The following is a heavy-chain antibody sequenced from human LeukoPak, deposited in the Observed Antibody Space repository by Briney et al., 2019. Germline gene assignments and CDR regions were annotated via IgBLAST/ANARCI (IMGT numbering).Heavy chain of an antibody. J-gene: IGHJ6*04. CDR2: ISAYNGNT. V-gene: IGHV1-18*04. CDR3: ARDHCSSTSCYAPREYYYYYGMDV. CDR1: GYTFTNYG. D-gene: IGHD2-2*01. Sequence: ASVKVSCKASGYTFTNYGISWVRQAPGQGLEWMGWISAYNGNTNYAQKLQGRVTMTTDTSTSTAYMELRSLRSDDTAVYYCARDHCSSTSCYAPREYYYYYGMDVWGKGTTVTVSS.